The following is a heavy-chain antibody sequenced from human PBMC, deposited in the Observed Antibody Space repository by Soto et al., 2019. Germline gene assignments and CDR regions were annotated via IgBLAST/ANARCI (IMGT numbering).Heavy chain of an antibody. CDR2: IRSKANSYAT. V-gene: IGHV3-73*01. CDR1: GFTFSDAA. CDR3: IRHSVDY. J-gene: IGHJ4*02. Sequence: EVQLVESGGGLVQPGGSLKLSCAASGFTFSDAAMHWVRQASGKGLVWVGRIRSKANSYATAYAASVKGRFTISRDDSKNTAYLQMNSLKTDDTAVYYCIRHSVDYWGQGTLVTVAS.